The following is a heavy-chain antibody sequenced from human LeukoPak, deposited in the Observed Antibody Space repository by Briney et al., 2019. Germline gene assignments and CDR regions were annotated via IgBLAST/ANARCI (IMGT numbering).Heavy chain of an antibody. J-gene: IGHJ6*03. CDR3: ARAVPSGSPYYMDV. V-gene: IGHV4-4*07. CDR2: IYTSGTT. CDR1: GGSISSYY. Sequence: SETLSLTCTVSGGSISSYYWSLIRQPAGKGLEWTGRIYTSGTTNYNPSLKSRVTMSVDTSKNQFSLKLSSVTAADTAVYYCARAVPSGSPYYMDVWGKGTTVTVSS. D-gene: IGHD1-26*01.